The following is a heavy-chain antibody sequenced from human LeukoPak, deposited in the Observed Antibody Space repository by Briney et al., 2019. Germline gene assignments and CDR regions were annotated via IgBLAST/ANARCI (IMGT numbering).Heavy chain of an antibody. CDR2: INHSGST. J-gene: IGHJ5*02. CDR3: ARRIAAAGTQGWFDP. D-gene: IGHD6-13*01. CDR1: GGSFSGYY. V-gene: IGHV4-34*01. Sequence: SETLSLTCAVYGGSFSGYYWSWIRQPPGKGLEWIGEINHSGSTNYNRSLKSRVTISVDTSKNQFSLKLSSVTAADTAVYYCARRIAAAGTQGWFDPWGQGTLVTVSS.